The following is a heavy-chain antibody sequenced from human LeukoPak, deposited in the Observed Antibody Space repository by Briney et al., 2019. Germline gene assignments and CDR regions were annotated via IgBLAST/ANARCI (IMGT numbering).Heavy chain of an antibody. CDR3: ATSIAAAGTVDY. D-gene: IGHD6-13*01. CDR2: IIPIFGTA. Sequence: ASVKVSCKVSGYTLTELSMHWVRQAPGKGLEWMGGIIPIFGTANYAQKFQGRVTMTRDMSTSTVYMELSSLRSEDTAVYYCATSIAAAGTVDYWGQGTLVTVSS. V-gene: IGHV1-24*01. CDR1: GYTLTELS. J-gene: IGHJ4*02.